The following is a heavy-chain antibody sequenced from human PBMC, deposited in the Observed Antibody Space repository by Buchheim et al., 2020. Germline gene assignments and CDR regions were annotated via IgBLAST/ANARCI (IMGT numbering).Heavy chain of an antibody. CDR1: GGSISSSSYY. V-gene: IGHV4-39*01. CDR3: ARGKGWGYCSSTSCLGMDV. D-gene: IGHD2-2*01. Sequence: QLQLQESGPGLVKPSETLSLTCTVSGGSISSSSYYWGWIRQPPGKGLEWIGSIYHTGSTYYNPSLKSRVTISVDTSKNQFSLKVSSVTAADTAVYYCARGKGWGYCSSTSCLGMDVWGRGTT. J-gene: IGHJ6*02. CDR2: IYHTGST.